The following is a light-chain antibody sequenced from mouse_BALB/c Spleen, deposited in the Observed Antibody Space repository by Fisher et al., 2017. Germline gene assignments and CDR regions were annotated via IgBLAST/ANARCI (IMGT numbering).Light chain of an antibody. Sequence: IVLTQTPAIMSASPGEKVTMTCSASSSVSYMYWYQQKPGSSPKLWIYSISNLASGVPARFSGSGSGTFYSLTISSMEAEDAATYYCQQWSSNPWTFGGGTKLEIK. J-gene: IGKJ1*01. CDR2: SIS. V-gene: IGKV4-68*01. CDR3: QQWSSNPWT. CDR1: SSVSY.